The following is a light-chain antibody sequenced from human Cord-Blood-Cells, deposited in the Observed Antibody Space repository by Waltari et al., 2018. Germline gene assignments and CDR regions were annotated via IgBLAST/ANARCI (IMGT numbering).Light chain of an antibody. J-gene: IGKJ3*01. V-gene: IGKV3-11*01. CDR2: DAS. Sequence: EIVLTQSPATLSLSPGERATLSCRASQSVSSYLAWYQQKPGQAPRLLIYDASNSATGIPARFSGSGSGTDFTLTISSLEPEDFAVYYCQQRSNWPPGLFTFGPGTKVDIK. CDR3: QQRSNWPPGLFT. CDR1: QSVSSY.